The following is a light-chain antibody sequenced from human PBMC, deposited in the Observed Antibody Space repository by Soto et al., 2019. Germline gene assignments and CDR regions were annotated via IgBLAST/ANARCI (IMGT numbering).Light chain of an antibody. J-gene: IGLJ2*01. CDR1: DGAVTSSSY. Sequence: QTVVTQEPSLAVSPGGTVTLTCASSDGAVTSSSYPGWFQQKPGQAPRPLIHSATDKHSWTPARFSGSLLGGKAALTLSGVQPEDEAEYYCLLYFSGGQGLFGGGTKVTVL. V-gene: IGLV7-43*01. CDR2: SAT. CDR3: LLYFSGGQGL.